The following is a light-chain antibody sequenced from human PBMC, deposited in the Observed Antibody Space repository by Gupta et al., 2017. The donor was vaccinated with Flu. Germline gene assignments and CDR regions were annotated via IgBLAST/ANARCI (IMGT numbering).Light chain of an antibody. CDR3: QQLDTDPPIT. J-gene: IGKJ5*01. CDR1: QGISSY. CDR2: GSS. V-gene: IGKV1-9*01. Sequence: DIQLTQSPSFLSASVGDRVTITCRASQGISSYLAWYQQKPGKAPKLLIYGSSTLQSGVPSRFSGTGSGTDFTLTISILQPEDFATYYCQQLDTDPPITFGQGTRLEIK.